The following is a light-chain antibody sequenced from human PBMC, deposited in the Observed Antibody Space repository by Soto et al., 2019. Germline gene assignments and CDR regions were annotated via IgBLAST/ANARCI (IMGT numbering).Light chain of an antibody. Sequence: QAVLTQPPSASGTPGQRVTISCSGSTSNIGTNTVNWYRQVPGTAPKLLIYSTNQRPSEVPDRFFGSKSGTSASLAIIGLQSEDEADYYCASWDASLIGWVFGGGTKLTVL. J-gene: IGLJ3*02. CDR1: TSNIGTNT. CDR2: STN. CDR3: ASWDASLIGWV. V-gene: IGLV1-44*01.